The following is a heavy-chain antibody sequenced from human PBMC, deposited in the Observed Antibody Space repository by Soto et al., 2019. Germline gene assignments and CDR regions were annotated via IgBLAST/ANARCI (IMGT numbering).Heavy chain of an antibody. CDR3: ARERSCSGGSCYYRWFDP. CDR1: GGTFSSYA. V-gene: IGHV1-69*13. D-gene: IGHD2-15*01. Sequence: GASVKVSCKASGGTFSSYAISWVRQAPGQGLEWMGGIIPIFGTANYAQKFQGRVTITADESTSTAYMELSSLRSEDTAVYYCARERSCSGGSCYYRWFDPWGQGTLVTVSS. CDR2: IIPIFGTA. J-gene: IGHJ5*02.